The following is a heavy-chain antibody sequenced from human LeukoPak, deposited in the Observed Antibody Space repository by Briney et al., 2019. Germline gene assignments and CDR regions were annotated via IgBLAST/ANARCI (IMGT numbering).Heavy chain of an antibody. CDR1: GFTFSSYE. D-gene: IGHD1-14*01. CDR3: ARDSFETDIDY. Sequence: GGSLRLSCAASGFTFSSYEMNWVRQAPGKGLEWVSYISSSGSTIYHADSVKGRFTISRDNAKNSLYLQMNSLRADDSAVYYCARDSFETDIDYWGQGTLVTVSS. CDR2: ISSSGSTI. V-gene: IGHV3-48*03. J-gene: IGHJ4*02.